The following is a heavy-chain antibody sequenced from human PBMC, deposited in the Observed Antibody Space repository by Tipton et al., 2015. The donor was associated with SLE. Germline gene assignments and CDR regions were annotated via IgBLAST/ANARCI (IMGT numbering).Heavy chain of an antibody. CDR2: IYYSGST. CDR3: AKEWGPGDGYSGLPGCFEY. D-gene: IGHD5-12*01. CDR1: GGSISSYY. Sequence: TLSLTCIVSGGSISSYYWSWIRQPPGKGLEWIGYIYYSGSTNYNPSLKSRVTISVDTSKNHFSLKLNSVTAADTAVYYCAKEWGPGDGYSGLPGCFEYWGQGTLVTVSS. V-gene: IGHV4-59*12. J-gene: IGHJ4*02.